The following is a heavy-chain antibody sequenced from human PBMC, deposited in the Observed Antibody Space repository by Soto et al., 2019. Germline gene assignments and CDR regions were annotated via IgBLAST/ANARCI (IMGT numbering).Heavy chain of an antibody. CDR3: ARKQDDLRYFDWTDAFDI. CDR1: GGSFSGYY. CDR2: INHSGST. J-gene: IGHJ3*02. Sequence: SETLSLTCAVYGGSFSGYYWSWIRQPPGKGLEWIGEINHSGSTNYNPSLKSRVTISVDTSKNQFSLKLSSVTAADTAVYYCARKQDDLRYFDWTDAFDIWGQGTMVTVSS. V-gene: IGHV4-34*01. D-gene: IGHD3-9*01.